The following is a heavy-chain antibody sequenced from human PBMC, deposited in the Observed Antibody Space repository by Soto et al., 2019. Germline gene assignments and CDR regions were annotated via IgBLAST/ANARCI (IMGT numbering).Heavy chain of an antibody. J-gene: IGHJ6*02. V-gene: IGHV3-33*01. CDR1: GFTFSSYG. Sequence: QVQLVESGGGVVQPGRSLRLSCAASGFTFSSYGMHWVRQAPGKGLEWVAVIWYDGSNKYYADAVKGRFTISRDNSKNTQYLQMNSLRAEDTAVYYCARESAGATNSYGMDVWGQGTTVTVSS. D-gene: IGHD1-26*01. CDR2: IWYDGSNK. CDR3: ARESAGATNSYGMDV.